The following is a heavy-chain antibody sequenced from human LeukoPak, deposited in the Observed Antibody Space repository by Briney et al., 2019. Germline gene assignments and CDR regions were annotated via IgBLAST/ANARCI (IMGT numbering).Heavy chain of an antibody. CDR2: IRSSSSTI. D-gene: IGHD2-15*01. J-gene: IGHJ1*01. CDR3: VRNRYGYGSGGYSPEHFHH. Sequence: GGSLRLSCAASGFTFSSYSMNWVRQAPGKGLEWVSYIRSSSSTIYYADSVKGRFTISRDNPKKSMYLQINSLRAEDTAVYFCVRNRYGYGSGGYSPEHFHHWGQGTLVTVSS. CDR1: GFTFSSYS. V-gene: IGHV3-48*04.